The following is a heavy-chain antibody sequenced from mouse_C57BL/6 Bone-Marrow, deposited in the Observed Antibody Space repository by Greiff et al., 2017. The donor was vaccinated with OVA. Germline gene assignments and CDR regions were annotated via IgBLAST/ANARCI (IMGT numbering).Heavy chain of an antibody. CDR1: GYTFTSYG. V-gene: IGHV1-81*01. CDR3: AREGSSGYKGY. CDR2: IYPRSGNT. J-gene: IGHJ2*01. Sequence: VQLKQSGAELARPGASVKLSCKASGYTFTSYGISWVKQRTGQGLEWIGEIYPRSGNTYYNEKFKGKATLTADKSSSTAYMELRSLTSEDSAVYFCAREGSSGYKGYWGQGTTLTVSS. D-gene: IGHD3-2*02.